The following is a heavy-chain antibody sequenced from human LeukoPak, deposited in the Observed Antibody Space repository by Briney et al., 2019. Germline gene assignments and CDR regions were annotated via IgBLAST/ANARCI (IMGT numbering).Heavy chain of an antibody. V-gene: IGHV3-33*01. J-gene: IGHJ4*02. CDR2: IWYDGSNK. D-gene: IGHD1-26*01. CDR3: ARDRGSYWDGGNDY. CDR1: GFTFSSYG. Sequence: AGGSLRLSCAASGFTFSSYGMHWVRQAPGKGREWVAVIWYDGSNKYYADSVKGRFTISRDSSKNTLYLQMNSLRAVDTAVYYCARDRGSYWDGGNDYWGQGTLVTVSS.